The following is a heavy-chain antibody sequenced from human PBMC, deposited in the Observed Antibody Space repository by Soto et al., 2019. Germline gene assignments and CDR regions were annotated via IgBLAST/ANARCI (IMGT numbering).Heavy chain of an antibody. CDR3: ARGEDCSGGSCYSPGLDFDY. Sequence: SETLSLTCTVSGGSISSYYWSWIRQPPGKGLEWIGYIYYSGSTNYNPSLKSRVTISVDTSKNQSSLKLSSVTAADTAVYYCARGEDCSGGSCYSPGLDFDYWGQGTLVTVSS. CDR2: IYYSGST. CDR1: GGSISSYY. V-gene: IGHV4-59*01. D-gene: IGHD2-15*01. J-gene: IGHJ4*02.